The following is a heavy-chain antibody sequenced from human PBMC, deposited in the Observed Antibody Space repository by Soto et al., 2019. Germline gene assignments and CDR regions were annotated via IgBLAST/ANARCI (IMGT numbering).Heavy chain of an antibody. CDR1: GGSISGGGYS. D-gene: IGHD5-12*01. Sequence: QLQLQESASGLVKPSQTLSLTGAVSGGSISGGGYSWGWIRNPPGKGLEWIGYIYHSGSTYYNPSLKSRVTISVDRSKNQFSLKLSSVTAADTAVYYCAAGGGLPRYYWGQGTLVTVSS. J-gene: IGHJ4*02. CDR3: AAGGGLPRYY. V-gene: IGHV4-30-2*01. CDR2: IYHSGST.